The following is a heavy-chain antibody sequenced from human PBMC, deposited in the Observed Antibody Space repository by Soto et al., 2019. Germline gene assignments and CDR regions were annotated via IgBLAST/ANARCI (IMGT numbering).Heavy chain of an antibody. Sequence: SCPTLENPTHTHTLTCTLSGFSITINGFGLGLIRQPPVQALEWLAVAYWDDDNRYSPSLRSRLTVSKDTSKNQVVLMMTNMDPVDTATYFCAHRRGGYNWDDGYFDYWGQGILVTV. D-gene: IGHD1-20*01. V-gene: IGHV2-5*02. CDR1: GFSITINGFG. J-gene: IGHJ4*02. CDR3: AHRRGGYNWDDGYFDY. CDR2: AYWDDDN.